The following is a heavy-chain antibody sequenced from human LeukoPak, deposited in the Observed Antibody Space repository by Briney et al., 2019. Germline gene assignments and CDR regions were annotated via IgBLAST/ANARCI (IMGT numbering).Heavy chain of an antibody. CDR3: ARAPAAISPFDY. CDR2: IYHSRST. CDR1: GGSISSYY. D-gene: IGHD2-2*02. J-gene: IGHJ4*02. Sequence: PSETLSLTCTVSGGSISSYYWSWIRQPPGKGLEWIGYIYHSRSTNYNPSLKSRVTISVETSKNQFSLKLSSVTAADTAVYYCARAPAAISPFDYWGQGTLVTVSS. V-gene: IGHV4-59*01.